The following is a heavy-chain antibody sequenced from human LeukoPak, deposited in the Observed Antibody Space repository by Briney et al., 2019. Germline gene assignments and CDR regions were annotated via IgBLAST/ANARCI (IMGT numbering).Heavy chain of an antibody. CDR1: GGSISSSSYY. V-gene: IGHV4-39*01. Sequence: SETLSLTCTVSGGSISSSSYYWGWIRQPPGKGLECIGNIYPSGATYYNPSLKSRVTISIDTSKSQFSLRLSSVTAADTAMYYCVHNIPGTIEHWGQGTLVTVSS. CDR2: IYPSGAT. CDR3: VHNIPGTIEH. D-gene: IGHD1-7*01. J-gene: IGHJ1*01.